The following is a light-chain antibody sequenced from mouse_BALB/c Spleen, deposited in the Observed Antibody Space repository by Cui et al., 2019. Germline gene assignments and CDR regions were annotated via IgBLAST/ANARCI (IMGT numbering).Light chain of an antibody. CDR2: SAS. V-gene: IGKV6-15*01. J-gene: IGKJ4*01. CDR1: QNVGTN. Sequence: DIVMTQSQKFMSTSVGDRVSVTCKASQNVGTNVAWYQQKPGQSPKALIYSASYRYSGVPDRFTGSGSGTDSTLTISNVQSEDLAEYFCQQYNSYRFTFGSGTKLEIK. CDR3: QQYNSYRFT.